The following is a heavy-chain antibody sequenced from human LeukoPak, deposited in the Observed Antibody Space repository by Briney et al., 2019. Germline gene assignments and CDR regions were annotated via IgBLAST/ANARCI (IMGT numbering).Heavy chain of an antibody. V-gene: IGHV3-7*01. D-gene: IGHD3-10*01. CDR3: ARWFGELFGMDV. J-gene: IGHJ6*02. Sequence: PGGALRLSCAACGFSFGSYWMSWVRQAPGKGLEWVANIKQDGSEKYYVDSVKGRFTISRDNAKNSLYLQMNSLRAEDTAVYYCARWFGELFGMDVWGQGTTVTVSS. CDR2: IKQDGSEK. CDR1: GFSFGSYW.